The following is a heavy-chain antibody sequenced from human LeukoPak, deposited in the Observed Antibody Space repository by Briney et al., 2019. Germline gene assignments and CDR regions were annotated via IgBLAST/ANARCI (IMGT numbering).Heavy chain of an antibody. CDR2: ISSSSSTI. CDR1: GFTFSSYS. CDR3: ARESGAGGSYYAAGY. J-gene: IGHJ4*02. D-gene: IGHD1-26*01. V-gene: IGHV3-48*04. Sequence: GGSLRLSCAASGFTFSSYSMNWVRQAPGKGLEWVSYISSSSSTIYYADSVKGRFTISRDNAKNSLYLQMNSLRAEDTAVYYCARESGAGGSYYAAGYWGQGTLVTVSS.